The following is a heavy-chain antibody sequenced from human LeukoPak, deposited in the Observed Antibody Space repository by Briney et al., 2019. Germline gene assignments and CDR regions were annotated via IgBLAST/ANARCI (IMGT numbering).Heavy chain of an antibody. D-gene: IGHD5-24*01. CDR3: ARVRRDGYNYCFDY. V-gene: IGHV4-4*07. Sequence: SETLSLTCTVSGGSISSYYWSWIRQPAGKGLEWIGRIYTSGSTNYNPSLKSRVTMSVDTSKNRFSLKLSSVTAADTAVYYCARVRRDGYNYCFDYWGQGTLVTVSS. CDR1: GGSISSYY. J-gene: IGHJ4*02. CDR2: IYTSGST.